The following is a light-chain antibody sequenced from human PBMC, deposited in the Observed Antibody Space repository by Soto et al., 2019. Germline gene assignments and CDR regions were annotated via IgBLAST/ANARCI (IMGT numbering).Light chain of an antibody. CDR2: AAS. CDR3: QKCGIAPFT. CDR1: QGISNY. Sequence: DIQMTQSPSSLSASVGDRVTITCRASQGISNYLAWYQQKPGKVPKLLIYAASTLQSGVPSRFSGSGSGTDFTLTISCLHSEDVATYYCQKCGIAPFTFCGGTKVELK. J-gene: IGKJ4*01. V-gene: IGKV1-27*01.